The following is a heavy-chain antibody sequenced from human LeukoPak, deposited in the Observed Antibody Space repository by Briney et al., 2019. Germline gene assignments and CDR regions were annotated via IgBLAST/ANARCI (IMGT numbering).Heavy chain of an antibody. J-gene: IGHJ4*02. CDR2: IKQDGSDI. CDR3: ARRSDKYSSGWFIDY. CDR1: GFTFSTYW. Sequence: GGSLRLSCAASGFTFSTYWMSWVRQAPGKGLEWVANIKQDGSDIYYVDSVKGRFTISRDNAKNSLYLQVNSLRAEDTAVYYCARRSDKYSSGWFIDYWGQGTLVTVSS. V-gene: IGHV3-7*01. D-gene: IGHD6-19*01.